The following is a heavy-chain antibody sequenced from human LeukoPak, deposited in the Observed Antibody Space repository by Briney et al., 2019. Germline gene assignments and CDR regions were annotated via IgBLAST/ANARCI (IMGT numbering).Heavy chain of an antibody. Sequence: VSVKVSCKASGYTFTSYGISWVRQAPGQGLEWMGWISAYNGNTNYAQKLQGRVTMTTDTSTSTAYMELRSLRSDDTAVYYCARDPHHCSGGSCYPYYYYYGMDVWGQGTTVTVSS. D-gene: IGHD2-15*01. V-gene: IGHV1-18*01. CDR3: ARDPHHCSGGSCYPYYYYYGMDV. J-gene: IGHJ6*02. CDR2: ISAYNGNT. CDR1: GYTFTSYG.